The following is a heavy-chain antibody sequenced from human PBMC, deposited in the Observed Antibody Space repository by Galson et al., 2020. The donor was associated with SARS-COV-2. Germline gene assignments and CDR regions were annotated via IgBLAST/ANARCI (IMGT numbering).Heavy chain of an antibody. CDR2: INADGSET. CDR1: GFTISYFW. D-gene: IGHD5-18*01. V-gene: IGHV3-7*01. CDR3: VLHPWTPVTHGY. Sequence: QLAESLKISCAASGFTISYFWMTWVRPAPRKGLEWVANINADGSETYHVDSVKGRFTISRDNAKNSLYLQMNSLRVEDTALYYCVLHPWTPVTHGYGGRGTLVTVSS. J-gene: IGHJ4*02.